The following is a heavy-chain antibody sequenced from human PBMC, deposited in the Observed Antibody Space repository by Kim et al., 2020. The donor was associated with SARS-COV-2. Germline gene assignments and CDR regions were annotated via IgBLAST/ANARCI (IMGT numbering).Heavy chain of an antibody. CDR3: ARVGYDYVWGSYWDYYYYYGMDV. J-gene: IGHJ6*01. CDR1: GFTFSDYY. D-gene: IGHD3-16*01. Sequence: GGSLRLSCAASGFTFSDYYMSWIRQAPGKGLEWVSYISSSSSYTNYADSVKGRFTISRDNAKNSLYLQMNSLRAEDTAGYYCARVGYDYVWGSYWDYYYYYGMDVWGQGTTVTVSS. V-gene: IGHV3-11*05. CDR2: ISSSSSYT.